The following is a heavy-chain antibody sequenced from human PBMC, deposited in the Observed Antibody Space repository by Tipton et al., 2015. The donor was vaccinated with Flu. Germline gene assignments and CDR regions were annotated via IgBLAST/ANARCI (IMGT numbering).Heavy chain of an antibody. J-gene: IGHJ5*02. CDR3: ARRDFSNYVSDPKNWFDR. CDR1: GDYIRNDYF. Sequence: TLSLTCAVSGDYIRNDYFWVWIRQPPGKGLEWIATIHRSGSTKYNPSLKSRVTISVDTSKILFSLEMRSVTAADTAVYYCARRDFSNYVSDPKNWFDRWSQGILVTVSS. CDR2: IHRSGST. V-gene: IGHV4-38-2*01. D-gene: IGHD4-11*01.